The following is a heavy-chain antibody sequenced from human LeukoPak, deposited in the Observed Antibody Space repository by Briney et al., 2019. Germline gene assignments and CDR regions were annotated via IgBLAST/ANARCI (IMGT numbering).Heavy chain of an antibody. J-gene: IGHJ6*04. V-gene: IGHV3-30*02. CDR1: GFTFSSYA. D-gene: IGHD3-10*01. CDR2: IRHDGSNK. Sequence: GGSLRLSCAASGFTFSSYAMHWVRQAPGKGLEWVAFIRHDGSNKFYADSVKGRFTISRDNSKNTLYLQMNSLRTEDTAVYYCAKDGRSFGSGSSTPSLLDVWGKGTTVTVSS. CDR3: AKDGRSFGSGSSTPSLLDV.